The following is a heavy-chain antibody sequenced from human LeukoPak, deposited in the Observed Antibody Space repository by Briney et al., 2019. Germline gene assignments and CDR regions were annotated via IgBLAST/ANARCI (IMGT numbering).Heavy chain of an antibody. CDR3: VPSGWSGDGA. Sequence: SETLSLTCAVYGGSFSGYYWSWIRQPPGKGLEWIGEINHSGSTNYNPSLKSRVTISVDTSKNQFSLKLSSVTAADTAVYYCVPSGWSGDGAWDQGTLVTVSS. V-gene: IGHV4-34*01. CDR2: INHSGST. D-gene: IGHD6-19*01. J-gene: IGHJ4*02. CDR1: GGSFSGYY.